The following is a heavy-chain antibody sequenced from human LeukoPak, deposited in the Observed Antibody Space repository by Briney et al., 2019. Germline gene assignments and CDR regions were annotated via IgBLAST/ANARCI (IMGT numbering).Heavy chain of an antibody. CDR3: AKDQRQMAPRQLWSGDY. CDR1: GFTFSSYG. J-gene: IGHJ4*02. V-gene: IGHV3-74*01. D-gene: IGHD5-18*01. Sequence: GGSLRLSCAASGFTFSSYGMHWVRQVPGKGLVYVSHISSDGSSTNYADSVKGRFTISRDNAKNTLYLQMNSLRAEDTAVYYCAKDQRQMAPRQLWSGDYWGQGTLVTVSS. CDR2: ISSDGSST.